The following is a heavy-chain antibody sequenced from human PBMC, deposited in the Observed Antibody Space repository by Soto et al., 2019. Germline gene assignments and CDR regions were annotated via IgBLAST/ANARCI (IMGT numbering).Heavy chain of an antibody. Sequence: QVQLVESGGGLVKPGGSLRLSCAASGFTFSDYYMSCIRQAPGKGLEWVSYIRNDGSTIYYGDSVKGRFTIPRDNAKTSLYLQMNSLRAEDTALYYCATLNSGAFDIWGQGTMVTVSS. J-gene: IGHJ3*02. CDR3: ATLNSGAFDI. CDR2: IRNDGSTI. CDR1: GFTFSDYY. V-gene: IGHV3-11*01. D-gene: IGHD1-26*01.